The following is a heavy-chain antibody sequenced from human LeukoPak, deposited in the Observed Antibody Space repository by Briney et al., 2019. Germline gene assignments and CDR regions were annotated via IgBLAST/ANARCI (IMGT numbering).Heavy chain of an antibody. Sequence: GGSLRLSCAASGFTFSSYAMHWVRQAPGKGLEYVSAISSNGGSTYYANSVKGRFTISRDNSKNTLYLQMGSLRAEDMAVYYCARERPAATSWFDPWGQGTLVTVSS. V-gene: IGHV3-64*01. CDR3: ARERPAATSWFDP. J-gene: IGHJ5*02. CDR2: ISSNGGST. CDR1: GFTFSSYA. D-gene: IGHD2-2*01.